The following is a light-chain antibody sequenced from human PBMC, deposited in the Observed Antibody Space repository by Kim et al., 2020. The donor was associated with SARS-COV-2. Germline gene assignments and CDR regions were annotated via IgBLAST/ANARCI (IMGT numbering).Light chain of an antibody. CDR1: SRRNYY. V-gene: IGLV3-19*01. Sequence: FGETVRLTCQGESRRNYYATWYQQKQGQAPVLGLYCKYNPPSGIPARFSGAASGNTASSTITGAQAEDEADYYCNSRDSSGDHVVFGGGTQLTVL. CDR3: NSRDSSGDHVV. J-gene: IGLJ3*02. CDR2: CKY.